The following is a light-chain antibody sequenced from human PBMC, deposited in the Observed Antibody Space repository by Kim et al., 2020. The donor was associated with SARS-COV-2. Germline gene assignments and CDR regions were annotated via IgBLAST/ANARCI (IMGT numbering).Light chain of an antibody. CDR2: KVS. Sequence: DVMMTQSPLSLPVTLGQPASISCRSSQSLVYSDGNTYLSWFQQRPGQSPRRLIYKVSNRDSGVPDRFSGSGSGTDFTLKISRVEAEDVGVYYCMQGTHWPPWTFGQGTKVDIK. V-gene: IGKV2-30*01. CDR3: MQGTHWPPWT. CDR1: QSLVYSDGNTY. J-gene: IGKJ1*01.